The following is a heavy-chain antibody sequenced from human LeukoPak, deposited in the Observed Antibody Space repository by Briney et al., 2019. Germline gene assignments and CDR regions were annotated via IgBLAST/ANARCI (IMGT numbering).Heavy chain of an antibody. V-gene: IGHV4-39*01. CDR3: ARHRIAARGSFDY. D-gene: IGHD6-6*01. Sequence: WIRQPPGRGLEWIGSIYYSGSTYYNPSLKSRVTISEDTSKNQFSLKLNSVTAADTAVYYCARHRIAARGSFDYWGQGTLVTVSS. J-gene: IGHJ4*02. CDR2: IYYSGST.